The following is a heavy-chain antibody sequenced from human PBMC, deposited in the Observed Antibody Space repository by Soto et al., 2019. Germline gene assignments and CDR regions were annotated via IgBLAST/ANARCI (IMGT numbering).Heavy chain of an antibody. J-gene: IGHJ6*02. CDR1: GGTFSSYA. V-gene: IGHV1-69*01. CDR3: ARVDTVTTRTYYGMDV. D-gene: IGHD4-17*01. CDR2: IIPIFGTA. Sequence: QVQLVQSGAEVKKPGSSVKVSCKASGGTFSSYAISWVRQAPGQGLEWMGGIIPIFGTANYAQKFQGRVTSTADESTRAADMELRSLRSEDTAVYYCARVDTVTTRTYYGMDVWGQGTTVTVSS.